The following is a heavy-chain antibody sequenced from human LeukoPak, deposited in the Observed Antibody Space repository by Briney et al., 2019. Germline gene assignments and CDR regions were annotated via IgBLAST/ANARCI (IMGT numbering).Heavy chain of an antibody. CDR2: IIPIFGTA. CDR1: GGTFSSYA. J-gene: IGHJ4*02. CDR3: ARSYYYDSSGYAHFDY. Sequence: ASVKVSCKASGGTFSSYAISWVRQAPGQGLEWMGGIIPIFGTANYAQKFQGRVTITTDESTSTAYMELSSLRSEDTAVYCCARSYYYDSSGYAHFDYWGQGTLVTVSS. D-gene: IGHD3-22*01. V-gene: IGHV1-69*05.